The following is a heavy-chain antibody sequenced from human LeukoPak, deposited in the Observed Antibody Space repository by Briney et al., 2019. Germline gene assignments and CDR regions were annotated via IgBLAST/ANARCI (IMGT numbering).Heavy chain of an antibody. Sequence: SETLSLTCTVSGGSISSSSYYWGWIRQPPGKGLEWIGSIYYSGSTYYNPSLKSRVTISVDTSKNQFSLKLSSVTAADTAVYYCARVRDRDCTNGVCYVYYYYYMDVWGKGTTVTVSS. D-gene: IGHD2-8*01. CDR3: ARVRDRDCTNGVCYVYYYYYMDV. CDR2: IYYSGST. J-gene: IGHJ6*03. V-gene: IGHV4-39*07. CDR1: GGSISSSSYY.